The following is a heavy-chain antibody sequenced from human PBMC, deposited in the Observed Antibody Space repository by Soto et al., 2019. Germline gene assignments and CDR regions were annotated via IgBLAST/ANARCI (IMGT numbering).Heavy chain of an antibody. Sequence: GGSLRLSCAASGFTFSSYGMHWVRQAPGKGLEWVAVIWYDGSNKYYADSVKGRFTISRDNSKNTLYLQMNSLRAEDTAVYYCARDGLNGFWSGYYKSPKLLRAGGAGMDVWGQGTTVTVSS. CDR3: ARDGLNGFWSGYYKSPKLLRAGGAGMDV. CDR2: IWYDGSNK. CDR1: GFTFSSYG. D-gene: IGHD3-3*01. V-gene: IGHV3-33*01. J-gene: IGHJ6*02.